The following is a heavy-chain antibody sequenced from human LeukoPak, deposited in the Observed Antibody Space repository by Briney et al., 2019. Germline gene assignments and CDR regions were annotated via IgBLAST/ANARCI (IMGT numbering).Heavy chain of an antibody. Sequence: SETLSLTCTVSGGSISSYYWSWIRQPPGKGLEWIGEINHSGSTNYNPSLKSRVTISVDTSKNQFSLKLSSVTAADTAVYYCARAIKGLIRFLEWLPRRWFDPWGQGTLVTVSS. D-gene: IGHD3-3*01. J-gene: IGHJ5*02. CDR3: ARAIKGLIRFLEWLPRRWFDP. CDR1: GGSISSYY. CDR2: INHSGST. V-gene: IGHV4-34*01.